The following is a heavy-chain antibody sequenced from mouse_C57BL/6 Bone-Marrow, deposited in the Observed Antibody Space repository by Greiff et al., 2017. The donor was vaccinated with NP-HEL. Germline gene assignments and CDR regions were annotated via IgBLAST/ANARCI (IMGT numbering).Heavy chain of an antibody. CDR1: GFTFSDAW. CDR2: IRNTANNPAT. D-gene: IGHD2-5*01. CDR3: TRPIPYNKEMDY. J-gene: IGHJ4*01. V-gene: IGHV6-6*01. Sequence: EVNLVESGGGLVQPGGSMKLSCAASGFTFSDAWMDWVRQSPAQGLEWVAEIRNTANNPATYSALPVKGRFTISRDDTKSSVDLQMNSLRAKDTGIYYCTRPIPYNKEMDYGGRGTSITVSS.